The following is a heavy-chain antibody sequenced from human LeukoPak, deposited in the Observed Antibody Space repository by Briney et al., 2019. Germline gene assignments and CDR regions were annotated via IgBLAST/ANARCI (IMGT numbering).Heavy chain of an antibody. J-gene: IGHJ3*02. CDR1: GGSFSGYY. Sequence: PSETLSLTCAVYGGSFSGYYWSWIRQPPGKGLEWIGEINHSGSTNYNPSLKSRVTMSVDTSRKQFSPKMKSVTAADTAVYYCARGLTTAWHNAFDIWGQGTMVTVSS. V-gene: IGHV4-34*01. D-gene: IGHD4-11*01. CDR2: INHSGST. CDR3: ARGLTTAWHNAFDI.